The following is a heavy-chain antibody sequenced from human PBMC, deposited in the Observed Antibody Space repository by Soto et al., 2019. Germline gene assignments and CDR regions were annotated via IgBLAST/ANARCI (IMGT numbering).Heavy chain of an antibody. V-gene: IGHV3-23*01. J-gene: IGHJ5*01. Sequence: WIRQTPGKGLEWVSVISGSDGRTYYADSVKGRFTISRDNSKNTLYLDMNSLRAEDTAVFYCAKSLISDWKTGFASWVKGTLVTVSS. CDR2: ISGSDGRT. CDR3: AKSLISDWKTGFAS. D-gene: IGHD1-1*01.